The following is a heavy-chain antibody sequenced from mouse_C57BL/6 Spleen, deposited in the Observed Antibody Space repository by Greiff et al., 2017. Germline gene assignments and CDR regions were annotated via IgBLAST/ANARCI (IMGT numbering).Heavy chain of an antibody. J-gene: IGHJ1*03. CDR1: GYTFTDYY. V-gene: IGHV1-75*01. CDR2: IFPGSGST. D-gene: IGHD2-3*01. Sequence: QQSGPELVKPGASVKLSCKASGYTFTDYYINWVKQRPGQGLEWIGWIFPGSGSTYYTEKFKGKATLTVDKSSSTAYIVLSSLTSEDSAVYFGARSGYDYWYFDVWGTGTTVTVSS. CDR3: ARSGYDYWYFDV.